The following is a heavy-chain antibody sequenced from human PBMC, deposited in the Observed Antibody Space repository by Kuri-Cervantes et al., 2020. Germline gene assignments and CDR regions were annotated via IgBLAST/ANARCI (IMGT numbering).Heavy chain of an antibody. CDR3: ARGQHSAFDT. CDR2: IYYSGST. CDR1: GGSISSYY. D-gene: IGHD1-1*01. V-gene: IGHV4-59*12. J-gene: IGHJ3*02. Sequence: GSLRLSCTVSGGSISSYYWSWIRQPPGKGLEWIGYIYYSGSTNYNPSLKSRVTISVDTSKNQFSLQLNSVTPEDTAIYYCARGQHSAFDTWGQGTLVTVSS.